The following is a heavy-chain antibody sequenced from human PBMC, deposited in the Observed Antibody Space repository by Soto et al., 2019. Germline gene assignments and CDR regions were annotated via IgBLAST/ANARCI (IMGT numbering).Heavy chain of an antibody. J-gene: IGHJ3*02. CDR3: AGSGAGEITDAFDI. Sequence: SLTRSVGDGSICSSCDYRGRKHQPPGKGLEWIGSIYYSGSTYYNPSLKSRVTISVDTSKNQFSLKLSSVTAADTAVYYCAGSGAGEITDAFDIWGQGTMVTVSS. V-gene: IGHV4-39*01. D-gene: IGHD6-13*01. CDR1: DGSICSSCDY. CDR2: IYYSGST.